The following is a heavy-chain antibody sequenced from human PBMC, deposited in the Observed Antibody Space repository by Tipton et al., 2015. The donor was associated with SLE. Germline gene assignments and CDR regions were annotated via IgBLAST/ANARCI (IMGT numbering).Heavy chain of an antibody. V-gene: IGHV4-39*01. Sequence: TLSLTCTVSGGSISSSSYYWGWIRQPPGKGLEWIGSIYYSRSTYYNPSLKSRVTISVDTSKNQFSLKLSSVTAADTAVYYCAMIAAAEDYWGQGTLVTVSS. CDR3: AMIAAAEDY. D-gene: IGHD6-13*01. CDR1: GGSISSSSYY. CDR2: IYYSRST. J-gene: IGHJ4*02.